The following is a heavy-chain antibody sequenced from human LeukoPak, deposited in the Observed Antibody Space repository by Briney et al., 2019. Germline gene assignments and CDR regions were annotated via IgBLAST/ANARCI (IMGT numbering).Heavy chain of an antibody. CDR2: INTDGSST. Sequence: PGGSLRLSCAASGFTFSSYWMHWVRQAPGKGLVWVSRINTDGSSTTYADSVKGRFTISRDNAKNTLYLQMNSLRAEDTAVYYCASGVGLTLRDFWGQGTPLTVSS. CDR3: ASGVGLTLRDF. V-gene: IGHV3-74*01. D-gene: IGHD1-26*01. J-gene: IGHJ4*02. CDR1: GFTFSSYW.